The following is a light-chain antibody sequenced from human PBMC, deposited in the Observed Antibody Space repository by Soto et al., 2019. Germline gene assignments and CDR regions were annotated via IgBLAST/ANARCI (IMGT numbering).Light chain of an antibody. CDR2: GNS. CDR1: SSNLEAGYD. CDR3: QSYDQSLSVLV. J-gene: IGLJ2*01. V-gene: IGLV1-40*01. Sequence: QPVLTQPPSVSGAPGQRVTISCTGSSSNLEAGYDVHWYQQLPGTAPKLLMYGNSNRPSGVPDRFSASKSGTSASLAITGLQAEDEADYYCQSYDQSLSVLVFGGGTKLTVL.